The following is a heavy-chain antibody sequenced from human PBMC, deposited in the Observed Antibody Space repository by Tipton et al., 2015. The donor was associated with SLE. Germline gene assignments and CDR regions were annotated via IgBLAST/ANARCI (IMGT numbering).Heavy chain of an antibody. V-gene: IGHV3-48*01. CDR2: ITSSSSTT. Sequence: SLRLSCAASGFTFSSYSMNWVRQAPGKGLEWVSYITSSSSTTYYADSAKGRFTISRDNAKNSLYLQMNSLRAEDTAVYYCARDIGAGGGRGGGSFDYWGQGTLVTVSS. D-gene: IGHD3-16*01. CDR1: GFTFSSYS. J-gene: IGHJ4*02. CDR3: ARDIGAGGGRGGGSFDY.